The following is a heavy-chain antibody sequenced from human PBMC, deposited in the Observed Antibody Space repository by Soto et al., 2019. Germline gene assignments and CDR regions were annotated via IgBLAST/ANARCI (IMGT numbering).Heavy chain of an antibody. V-gene: IGHV4-30-4*01. CDR2: IYYSGST. D-gene: IGHD3-10*01. Sequence: QVQLQESGPGLVKPSQTLSLTCTVSGGSISSGDCYWSWIRQPPGKCLEWIGYIYYSGSTYYNPSLKSRVTVSVETSKNQFSLKLSSVTAADTAVYYCARVGGFGATTIDYWGQGTLVTVSS. CDR3: ARVGGFGATTIDY. J-gene: IGHJ4*02. CDR1: GGSISSGDCY.